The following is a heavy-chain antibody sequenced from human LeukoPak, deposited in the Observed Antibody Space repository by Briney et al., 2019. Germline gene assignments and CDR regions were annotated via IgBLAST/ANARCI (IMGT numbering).Heavy chain of an antibody. Sequence: GGSLRLSCVTSGFSFSDYVMTWVRQAPGKGLEWVSSISDSGRSTYYGDSVKGRFSISRDNSQNTLYLQMSSLRAEDTAVYYCAKDLPYSSGWDPYYYYGMDVWGQGTTVTVSS. CDR3: AKDLPYSSGWDPYYYYGMDV. D-gene: IGHD6-19*01. CDR2: ISDSGRST. CDR1: GFSFSDYV. V-gene: IGHV3-23*01. J-gene: IGHJ6*02.